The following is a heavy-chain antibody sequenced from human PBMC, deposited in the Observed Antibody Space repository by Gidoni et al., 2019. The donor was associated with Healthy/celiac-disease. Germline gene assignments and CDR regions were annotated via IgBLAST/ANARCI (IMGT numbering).Heavy chain of an antibody. Sequence: EEQLLESGGVWVQPGGCLTFSCSASGFTFSSDARSWVRPAQGTGLEWVSASSGSGGSTYYADSVKGRFTSSRDNSKSTLYLQMNSLRAEDTAVYYCAKDKTSGHWGQGTLVTVSS. J-gene: IGHJ4*02. CDR1: GFTFSSDA. CDR2: SSGSGGST. V-gene: IGHV3-23*01. CDR3: AKDKTSGH.